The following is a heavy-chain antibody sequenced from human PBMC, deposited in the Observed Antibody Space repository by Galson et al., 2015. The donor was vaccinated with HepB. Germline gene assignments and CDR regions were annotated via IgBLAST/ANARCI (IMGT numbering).Heavy chain of an antibody. J-gene: IGHJ4*02. Sequence: SLRLSCAASGFTFSSYGMHWVRQAPGKGLEWVAVISYDGSNKYYADSVKGRFTISRDNSKNTLYLQMNSLRAEDTAVYYCAKDLGVQVVVAATPFDYWGQGTLVTVSS. CDR2: ISYDGSNK. CDR1: GFTFSSYG. D-gene: IGHD2-15*01. V-gene: IGHV3-30*18. CDR3: AKDLGVQVVVAATPFDY.